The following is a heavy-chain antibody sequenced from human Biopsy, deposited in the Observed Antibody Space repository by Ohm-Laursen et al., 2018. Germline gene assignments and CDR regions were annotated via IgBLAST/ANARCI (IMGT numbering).Heavy chain of an antibody. CDR1: GVSITAYY. Sequence: SQTLSLTCTVSGVSITAYYWSWIRQPPGKGLECIGNIHHSGSTHYKPSLKSRVNISVDTSKNQFSLKLNSVTAADTAVYYCARGSNEYGGLYFPHWGQGTLVTVSS. CDR3: ARGSNEYGGLYFPH. D-gene: IGHD4-23*01. V-gene: IGHV4-4*09. J-gene: IGHJ1*01. CDR2: IHHSGST.